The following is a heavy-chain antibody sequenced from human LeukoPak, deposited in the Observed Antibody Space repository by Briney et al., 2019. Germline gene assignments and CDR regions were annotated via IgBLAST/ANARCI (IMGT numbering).Heavy chain of an antibody. CDR2: IYTSGST. V-gene: IGHV4-4*07. CDR1: GGSIRNYF. D-gene: IGHD3-22*01. Sequence: SETLSLTCSVTGGSIRNYFWSWIRQPAGKGLEWIGRIYTSGSTDYNPSLRSRVTMSVDTSRNQFSLKLTSMTAADTAVYYCARESKSYDGSGFYHDYWGQGTLVAVSS. CDR3: ARESKSYDGSGFYHDY. J-gene: IGHJ4*02.